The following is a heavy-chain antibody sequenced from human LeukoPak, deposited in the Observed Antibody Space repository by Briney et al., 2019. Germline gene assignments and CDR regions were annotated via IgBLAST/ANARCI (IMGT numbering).Heavy chain of an antibody. D-gene: IGHD2-15*01. CDR3: ARWYCSGVTCYPLDI. Sequence: SETLSLTCAVSGDSISNYYWSWIRQAPGKGLEWIGYVHYSGSTKYNPSLKSRVTMSVDTSKNQLSLKLSSVTAADTAAYYCARWYCSGVTCYPLDIWGKGTTVTVSS. CDR2: VHYSGST. CDR1: GDSISNYY. J-gene: IGHJ6*04. V-gene: IGHV4-59*01.